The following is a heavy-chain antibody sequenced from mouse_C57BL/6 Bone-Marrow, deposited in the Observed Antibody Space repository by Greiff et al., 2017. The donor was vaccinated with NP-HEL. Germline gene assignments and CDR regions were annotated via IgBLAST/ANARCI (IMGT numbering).Heavy chain of an antibody. CDR3: AFYYGSSSLAG. Sequence: QVQLQQPGAELVKPGASVKLSCKASGYTFTSYWMHWVKQRPGQGLEWIGMIHPNSGSTNYNEKFKSKATLTVDKSSSTAYMQLSSLTSEDSAVYYCAFYYGSSSLAGWGQGTLVTVSA. V-gene: IGHV1-64*01. CDR2: IHPNSGST. CDR1: GYTFTSYW. D-gene: IGHD1-1*01. J-gene: IGHJ3*02.